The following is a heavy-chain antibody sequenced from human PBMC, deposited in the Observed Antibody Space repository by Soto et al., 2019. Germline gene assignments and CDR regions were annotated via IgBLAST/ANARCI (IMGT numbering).Heavy chain of an antibody. V-gene: IGHV3-21*01. CDR3: ARDGYYGSGSYVDWFDP. J-gene: IGHJ5*02. Sequence: GGSPRLSCAASGFTFSSYSMNWVRQAPGKGLEWVSSISSSSSYIYYADSVKGRFTISRDNAKNSLYLQMNSLRAEDTAVYYCARDGYYGSGSYVDWFDPWGQGTLVTVPQ. D-gene: IGHD3-10*01. CDR2: ISSSSSYI. CDR1: GFTFSSYS.